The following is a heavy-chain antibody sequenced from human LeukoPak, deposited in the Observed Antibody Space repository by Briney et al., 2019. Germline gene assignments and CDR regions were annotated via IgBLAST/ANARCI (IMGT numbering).Heavy chain of an antibody. J-gene: IGHJ4*02. Sequence: PGGSLRLSCAASGFTFSSYAMHWVRQAPGKGLEWVAVISYDGSNKYYADSVKGRSTISRDNSKNTLYLQMNSLRAEDTALYYCAKDKDVTVGATSTFDYWGQGTLVTVSS. CDR1: GFTFSSYA. D-gene: IGHD1-26*01. CDR2: ISYDGSNK. CDR3: AKDKDVTVGATSTFDY. V-gene: IGHV3-30-3*01.